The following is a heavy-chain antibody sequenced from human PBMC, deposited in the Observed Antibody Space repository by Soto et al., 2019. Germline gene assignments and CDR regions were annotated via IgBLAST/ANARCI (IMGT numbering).Heavy chain of an antibody. J-gene: IGHJ4*02. CDR3: ARDPSAGVTGH. CDR1: GYTFTSYR. D-gene: IGHD3-10*01. V-gene: IGHV1-18*01. Sequence: QVQLVQSGAEVKKPGASVKVSCKTSGYTFTSYRITWVRQAPGQGLEWMGWISGYNGNTNYAQKFQGRVTMTTDTSTRTAYMELRSLRSDDTAVYYCARDPSAGVTGHWGQGTLVTVSS. CDR2: ISGYNGNT.